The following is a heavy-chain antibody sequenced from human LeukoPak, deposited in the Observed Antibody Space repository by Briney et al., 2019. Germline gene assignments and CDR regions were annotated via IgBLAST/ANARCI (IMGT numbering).Heavy chain of an antibody. Sequence: GSLSLSCAASGFTFSSYGMHWVRQAPGKGLEWVAFIRYDGSNKYYADSVKGRFTISRDNSKNTLYLQMNSLRAEDTAVYYCAKDGRGGGYSYGPYYFDYWGQGTLVTVSS. J-gene: IGHJ4*02. V-gene: IGHV3-30*02. D-gene: IGHD5-18*01. CDR3: AKDGRGGGYSYGPYYFDY. CDR2: IRYDGSNK. CDR1: GFTFSSYG.